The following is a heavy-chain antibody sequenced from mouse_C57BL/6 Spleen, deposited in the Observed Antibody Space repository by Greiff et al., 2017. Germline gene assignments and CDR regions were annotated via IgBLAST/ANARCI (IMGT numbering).Heavy chain of an antibody. J-gene: IGHJ2*01. Sequence: VQLQQSGPELVKPGASVKIPCKASGYTFTDYNMDWVKQSHGKSLEWIGDINPNNGGTIYNQKFKGKATLTVDKSSSTAYMELRSLTSEDTAVYYCARRNFTTVVATPFDYWGQGTTLTVSS. V-gene: IGHV1-18*01. CDR2: INPNNGGT. CDR1: GYTFTDYN. D-gene: IGHD1-1*01. CDR3: ARRNFTTVVATPFDY.